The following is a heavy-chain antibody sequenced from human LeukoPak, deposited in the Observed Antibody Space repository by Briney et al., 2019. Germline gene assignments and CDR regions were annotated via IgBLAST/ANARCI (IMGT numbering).Heavy chain of an antibody. CDR3: ARGVVVAATGSGYYYGMDV. J-gene: IGHJ6*02. CDR2: INHSGST. CDR1: GGSISSGGYY. D-gene: IGHD2-15*01. V-gene: IGHV4-39*07. Sequence: SETLSLTCTVSGGSISSGGYYWSWIRQPPGKGLEWIGEINHSGSTNYNPSLKSRVTISVDTSKNQFSLKLSSVTAADTAVYYCARGVVVAATGSGYYYGMDVWGQGTTVTVSS.